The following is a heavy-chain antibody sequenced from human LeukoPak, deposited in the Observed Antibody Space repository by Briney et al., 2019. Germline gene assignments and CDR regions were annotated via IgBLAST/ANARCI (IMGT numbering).Heavy chain of an antibody. V-gene: IGHV4-38-2*02. CDR1: GYFISSGYY. CDR3: ARINPENYFDY. D-gene: IGHD1-14*01. CDR2: IHHSGST. J-gene: IGHJ4*02. Sequence: SETLSLTCTVSGYFISSGYYWGWIRQPPGKGLQWIGSIHHSGSTYYNPSLKSRVTISVDTSKNQFSLKLSSVTAADTAVYYCARINPENYFDYWGQGTLVTVSS.